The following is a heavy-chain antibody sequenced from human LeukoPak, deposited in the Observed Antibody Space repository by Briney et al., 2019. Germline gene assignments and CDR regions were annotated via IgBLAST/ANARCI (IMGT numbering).Heavy chain of an antibody. Sequence: SQTLSLTCTISGDSVSNNGASWNWIRQSPSRGLEWLGRTYYRTRWYFDYAVSVRSRATINPDTSKNQFSLQLDSVTPEDTAVYYCARGGAGWYVSVFDPWGQGTLVTVSS. CDR3: ARGGAGWYVSVFDP. J-gene: IGHJ5*02. D-gene: IGHD6-19*01. CDR2: TYYRTRWYF. V-gene: IGHV6-1*01. CDR1: GDSVSNNGAS.